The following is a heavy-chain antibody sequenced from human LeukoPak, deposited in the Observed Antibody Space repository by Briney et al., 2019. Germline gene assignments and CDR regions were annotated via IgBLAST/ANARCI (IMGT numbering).Heavy chain of an antibody. J-gene: IGHJ5*02. Sequence: PSETLSLTCTVSGGSISNYYWSWIRQPPGKGLEWIGYIYCSGNTNYNPSLKSRVTILVDTSKNQFSLKLNSVTAADTAVYYCARHEGSTGGYNWFDPWGQGTLVTVSS. CDR3: ARHEGSTGGYNWFDP. CDR2: IYCSGNT. D-gene: IGHD1-26*01. CDR1: GGSISNYY. V-gene: IGHV4-59*08.